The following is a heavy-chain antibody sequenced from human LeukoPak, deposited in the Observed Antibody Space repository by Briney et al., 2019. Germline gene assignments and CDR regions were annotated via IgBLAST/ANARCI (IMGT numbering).Heavy chain of an antibody. V-gene: IGHV3-49*04. CDR1: GLTFVDYA. J-gene: IGHJ3*02. CDR3: TRIVVVAAFDAFDI. D-gene: IGHD2-15*01. CDR2: IRSKAYGGTT. Sequence: PGGSLRLSCTASGLTFVDYAMSWVRQAPGKGLEWVGFIRSKAYGGTTEYAASVKCRFTISRDDSKSIAYLQMNSLKTEDTAVYYCTRIVVVAAFDAFDIWGQGPMVTVSS.